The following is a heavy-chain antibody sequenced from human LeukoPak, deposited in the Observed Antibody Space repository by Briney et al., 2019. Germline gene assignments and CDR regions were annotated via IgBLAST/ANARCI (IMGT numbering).Heavy chain of an antibody. CDR2: IYHTGNS. Sequence: SETLSLTCTVSGGSISSYYWSWIRQPPGKGLEWIGYIYHTGNSDYNPSLKSRATISLDTSKNQFSLKLTSVTAADTAVYFCARHPFSSPFDYWGQGTLVTVSS. CDR1: GGSISSYY. CDR3: ARHPFSSPFDY. D-gene: IGHD2/OR15-2a*01. J-gene: IGHJ4*02. V-gene: IGHV4-59*08.